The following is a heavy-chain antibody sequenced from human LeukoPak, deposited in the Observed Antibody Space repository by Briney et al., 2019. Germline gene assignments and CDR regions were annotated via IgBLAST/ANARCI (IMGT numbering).Heavy chain of an antibody. V-gene: IGHV3-11*01. CDR3: ARVFEDVPQFDY. J-gene: IGHJ4*02. Sequence: GGSLRLSCAASGFTFSDYYMSWIRQAPGKGLEWVSYISSSGSTIYYADPVKGRFTISRDNAKNSLYLQMNSLRAEDTAVYYCARVFEDVPQFDYWGQGTLVTVSS. D-gene: IGHD3-3*01. CDR1: GFTFSDYY. CDR2: ISSSGSTI.